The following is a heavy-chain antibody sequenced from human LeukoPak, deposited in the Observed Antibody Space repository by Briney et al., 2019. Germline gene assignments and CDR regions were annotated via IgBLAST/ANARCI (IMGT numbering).Heavy chain of an antibody. D-gene: IGHD3-16*01. J-gene: IGHJ4*02. CDR2: IYYSGSA. CDR3: ARGLNSGSYAPFNY. Sequence: SETLSLTCTVSGGSINTYFWSWIWQPPGKGLEWIGYIYYSGSATYNPSLKSRVTISVDTSKNQFSLKLSSVTAADTGLYYCARGLNSGSYAPFNYWGQGTLVTVSS. V-gene: IGHV4-59*01. CDR1: GGSINTYF.